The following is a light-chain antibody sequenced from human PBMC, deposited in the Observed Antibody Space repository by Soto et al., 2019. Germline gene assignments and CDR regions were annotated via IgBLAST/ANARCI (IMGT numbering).Light chain of an antibody. V-gene: IGLV2-14*01. CDR3: SSYTGNNTWV. CDR1: SSDVGGYNY. CDR2: EVS. J-gene: IGLJ3*02. Sequence: QSALTQPASVSGSPGQSITISCTGTSSDVGGYNYVSWYQQYPGKAPKLMIYEVSDRPSGVSNRFSGSKSDNTASLTISGLLAEDEADYYCSSYTGNNTWVFGGGTKLTVL.